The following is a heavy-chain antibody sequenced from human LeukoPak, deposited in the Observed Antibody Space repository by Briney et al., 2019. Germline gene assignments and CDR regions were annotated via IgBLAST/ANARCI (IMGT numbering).Heavy chain of an antibody. J-gene: IGHJ4*02. CDR1: GFTFSSYA. CDR3: AKGAISLLWFGELLYRAIFDY. Sequence: PGGSLRLSCAASGFTFSSYAMSWVRQAPGKGLEWVSAISGSGGSTYYADSVKGRFTISRDNSKNTLYLQMNSLRAEDTAVYYCAKGAISLLWFGELLYRAIFDYWGQGTLVTVSS. V-gene: IGHV3-23*01. D-gene: IGHD3-10*01. CDR2: ISGSGGST.